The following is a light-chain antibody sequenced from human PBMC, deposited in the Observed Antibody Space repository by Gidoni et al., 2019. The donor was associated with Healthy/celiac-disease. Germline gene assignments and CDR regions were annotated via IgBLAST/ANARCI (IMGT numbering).Light chain of an antibody. V-gene: IGLV1-44*01. Sequence: QSVLTQPPSASGTPGQRVTISCSGRSSNIGSNTVNWYQQRPGTAPKLLIYSNNQRPSGVPDRFSGSKSGTSASLAISGLQSEDEADYYCAAWDDSLNGSVVFGGGTKLTVL. CDR1: SSNIGSNT. CDR3: AAWDDSLNGSVV. J-gene: IGLJ2*01. CDR2: SNN.